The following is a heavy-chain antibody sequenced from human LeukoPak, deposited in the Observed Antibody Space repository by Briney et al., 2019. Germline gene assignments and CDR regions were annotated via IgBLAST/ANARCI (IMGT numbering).Heavy chain of an antibody. CDR2: IYRGRT. V-gene: IGHV4-30-2*01. CDR3: AGEGEYGQSYS. Sequence: SQTLSLTCAVSGDSISYESYYWNWIRQAPGEGPEWIGNIYRGRTRLNPSYTSRVAISVDMSKSQVSLSLTSVTAADTAIYYCAGEGEYGQSYSWGQGVLVVVSA. CDR1: GDSISYESYY. D-gene: IGHD4-17*01. J-gene: IGHJ5*02.